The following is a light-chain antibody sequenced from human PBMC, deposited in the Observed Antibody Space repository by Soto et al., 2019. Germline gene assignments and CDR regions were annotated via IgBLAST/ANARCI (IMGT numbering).Light chain of an antibody. CDR1: SSDIGGYNY. CDR3: SSYTNTRSWV. Sequence: QSVLTRPASVSGTPGQSIAISCTGSSSDIGGYNYVSWFQQYPGKAPKLILYEVTNRPSGVSNRFSGSKSGNTASLTISGLQAEDEADYHCSSYTNTRSWVFGGGTKVTGL. J-gene: IGLJ3*02. V-gene: IGLV2-14*01. CDR2: EVT.